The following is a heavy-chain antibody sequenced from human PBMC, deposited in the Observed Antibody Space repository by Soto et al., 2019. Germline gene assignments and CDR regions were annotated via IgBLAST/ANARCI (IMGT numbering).Heavy chain of an antibody. V-gene: IGHV3-49*03. CDR1: GFTFGDYA. CDR3: TRRSYYDILTGYYSSFDY. Sequence: EVQLVESGGGLVQPGRSLRLSCTASGFTFGDYAMSWFRQAPGKGLEWVGFIRSKAYGGTTEYAASVKGRFTISRDDSKSIAYLQMNSLKTEDTAVYYCTRRSYYDILTGYYSSFDYWGQGTLVTVSS. CDR2: IRSKAYGGTT. D-gene: IGHD3-9*01. J-gene: IGHJ4*02.